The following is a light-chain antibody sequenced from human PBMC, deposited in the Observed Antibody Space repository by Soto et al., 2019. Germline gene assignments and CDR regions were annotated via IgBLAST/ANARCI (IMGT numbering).Light chain of an antibody. V-gene: IGKV3-15*01. CDR3: QHYNNGRPPVT. Sequence: DIVLTQSPATLSVSPGDRATLSCRASQSVGTSLAWYQHKLGQTPRLLIYAASTRVTGIPARFSGSGSGTDFTLPINDLRSEDFGIYYCQHYNNGRPPVTFGGGTKVEI. J-gene: IGKJ4*01. CDR1: QSVGTS. CDR2: AAS.